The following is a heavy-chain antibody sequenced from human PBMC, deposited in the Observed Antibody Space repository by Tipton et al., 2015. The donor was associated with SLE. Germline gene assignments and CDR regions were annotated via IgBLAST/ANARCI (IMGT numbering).Heavy chain of an antibody. V-gene: IGHV3-23*01. CDR3: AKERDYGDHGGFDY. CDR2: ISGSGGST. J-gene: IGHJ4*02. CDR1: GFNFGDFT. D-gene: IGHD4-17*01. Sequence: FLRLSCAASGFNFGDFTMSWVRQAPGKGLEWVSAISGSGGSTYYADSVKGRFTISRDNSKNTLYLQMSSLRAEDTAVYYCAKERDYGDHGGFDYWGQGTLVTVSS.